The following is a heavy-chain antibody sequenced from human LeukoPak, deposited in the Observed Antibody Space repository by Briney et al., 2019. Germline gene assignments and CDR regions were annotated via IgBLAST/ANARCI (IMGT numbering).Heavy chain of an antibody. CDR3: AVMVRGVHQAFDY. D-gene: IGHD3-10*01. J-gene: IGHJ4*02. V-gene: IGHV1-8*01. CDR2: MNPNSGNT. Sequence: ASVKVSCKASGYTSTSYDINWVRQATGQGLEWMGWMNPNSGNTGYAQKFQGRVTMTRNTSISTAYMELSSLRSEDTAVYYCAVMVRGVHQAFDYWGQGTLVTVSS. CDR1: GYTSTSYD.